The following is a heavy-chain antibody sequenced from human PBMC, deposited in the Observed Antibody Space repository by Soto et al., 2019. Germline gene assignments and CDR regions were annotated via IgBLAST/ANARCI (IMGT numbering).Heavy chain of an antibody. D-gene: IGHD4-17*01. V-gene: IGHV3-30-3*01. CDR2: ISSDGDRR. CDR1: GFTFSYFT. J-gene: IGHJ4*02. Sequence: GGSLRLSCAASGFTFSYFTLHWVRQAPGKGLEWVAVISSDGDRRYYADSVKGRFTVSRDNSKTMLYLQMNSLRGEDTALYFCARDSTSAYGGSDYWGQGTLVTVSS. CDR3: ARDSTSAYGGSDY.